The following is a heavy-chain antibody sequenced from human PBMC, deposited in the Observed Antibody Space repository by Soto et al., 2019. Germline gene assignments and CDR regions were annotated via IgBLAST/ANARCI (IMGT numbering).Heavy chain of an antibody. CDR1: GFTFSSYS. D-gene: IGHD5-12*01. V-gene: IGHV3-21*01. Sequence: EVQLVESGGGLVKPGGSLRLSCAASGFTFSSYSMNWVRQAPGKGLEWVSSISSSSSYIYYADSVKGRFTISRDNAKNSLYLQMNSLRAEDTAVYYCARDPEATWYYYYGMDVWGQGTTVTVSS. CDR2: ISSSSSYI. J-gene: IGHJ6*02. CDR3: ARDPEATWYYYYGMDV.